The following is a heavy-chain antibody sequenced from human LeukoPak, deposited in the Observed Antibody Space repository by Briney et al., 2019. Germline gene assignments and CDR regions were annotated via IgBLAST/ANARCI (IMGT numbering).Heavy chain of an antibody. CDR3: ARDPLDTGTFDI. CDR2: INPNSGGT. V-gene: IGHV1-2*02. Sequence: GASVKVSCEASGYTFTGYYMHWVRQAPGQGLEWMGWINPNSGGTNYAQKFQGRVTMTRDTSISTAYMELSRLRSDDTAVYYCARDPLDTGTFDIWGQGTMVTVSS. D-gene: IGHD5-18*01. CDR1: GYTFTGYY. J-gene: IGHJ3*02.